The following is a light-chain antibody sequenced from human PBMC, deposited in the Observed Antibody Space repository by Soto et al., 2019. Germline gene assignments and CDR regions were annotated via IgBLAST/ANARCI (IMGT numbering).Light chain of an antibody. Sequence: DIQMTQSPSTLSASAGDRVTITCRASQSISSWLAWYQQKPGKAPKLLIYDASSLESGVPSRFSGSGSGTEFTLTISSLQPDDFATYYCQQYNSFGQGTKVEIK. CDR2: DAS. V-gene: IGKV1-5*01. CDR3: QQYNS. CDR1: QSISSW. J-gene: IGKJ1*01.